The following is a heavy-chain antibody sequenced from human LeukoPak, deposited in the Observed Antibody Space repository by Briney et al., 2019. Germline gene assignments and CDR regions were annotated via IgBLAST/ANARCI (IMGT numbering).Heavy chain of an antibody. Sequence: GGSLKLSCAASGFTFSSYAMHWVRQAPGKGLEWVAVISSDGSNKYYADSMKGRFTISRDNSKNTLYLQMNSLRAEDTAVYYCAKDPSNYYDSSGYYNFDYWGQGTLVTVSS. V-gene: IGHV3-30*04. CDR1: GFTFSSYA. D-gene: IGHD3-22*01. J-gene: IGHJ4*02. CDR2: ISSDGSNK. CDR3: AKDPSNYYDSSGYYNFDY.